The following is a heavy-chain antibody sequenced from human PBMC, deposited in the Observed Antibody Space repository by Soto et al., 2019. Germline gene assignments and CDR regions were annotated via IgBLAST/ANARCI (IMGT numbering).Heavy chain of an antibody. CDR2: IWYDGSNK. V-gene: IGHV3-33*01. J-gene: IGHJ6*03. CDR1: GFTFSSYG. Sequence: GGSLRLSCAASGFTFSSYGMHWVRQAPGKGLEWVAVIWYDGSNKYYADSVKGRFTISRDNSKNTLYLQMNSLRAEDTAVYYCARATITIFGVVITGGLMDVWGKGTTVTVSS. CDR3: ARATITIFGVVITGGLMDV. D-gene: IGHD3-3*01.